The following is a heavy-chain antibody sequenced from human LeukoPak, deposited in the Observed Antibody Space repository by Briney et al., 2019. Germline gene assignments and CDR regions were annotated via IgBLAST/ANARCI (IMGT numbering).Heavy chain of an antibody. CDR1: GFTFSDYY. J-gene: IGHJ4*02. CDR3: ARDRLGDYDHSGYYDK. V-gene: IGHV3-11*01. Sequence: AGGSLRLSCAASGFTFSDYYTRWIRQAPGKGLEWVSYICDSGRTIYYADSVKGRFTISRDNAKNSLYLQMNNLRAEDTAVYYYARDRLGDYDHSGYYDKWGQGTLVTVSS. D-gene: IGHD3-22*01. CDR2: ICDSGRTI.